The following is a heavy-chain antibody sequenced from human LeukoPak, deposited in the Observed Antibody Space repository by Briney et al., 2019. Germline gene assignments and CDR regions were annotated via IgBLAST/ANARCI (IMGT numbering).Heavy chain of an antibody. D-gene: IGHD3-10*01. CDR3: ARGWYNYGSKTDS. V-gene: IGHV4-34*01. CDR1: GGSFSGYY. Sequence: PSETLSLTCAVYGGSFSGYYWSWIRQSPGTGLEWIGEINHGGSTNYSPSLMSRVSISANSSNNHFSLRLSSVTAADTAVYYCARGWYNYGSKTDSWGQGTLVTVSS. J-gene: IGHJ5*01. CDR2: INHGGST.